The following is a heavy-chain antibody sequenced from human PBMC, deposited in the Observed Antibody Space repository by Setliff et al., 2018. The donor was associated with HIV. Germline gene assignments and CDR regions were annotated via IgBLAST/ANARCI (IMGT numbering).Heavy chain of an antibody. CDR1: SGSFSGYY. V-gene: IGHV4-34*09. Sequence: PSETLSLTCAVYSGSFSGYYWSWVRQRPGKGLEWLGYIFSTGDTDYNPSLKGRLTISLDTSDNHLYLRLNSVTAADTAVYYCAREPIVTTRQGFFDLWGQGMLVTVSS. CDR2: IFSTGDT. D-gene: IGHD5-12*01. CDR3: AREPIVTTRQGFFDL. J-gene: IGHJ4*02.